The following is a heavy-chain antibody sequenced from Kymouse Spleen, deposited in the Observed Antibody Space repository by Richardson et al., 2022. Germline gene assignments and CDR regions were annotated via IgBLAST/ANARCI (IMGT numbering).Heavy chain of an antibody. V-gene: IGHV3-73*02. D-gene: IGHD2-8*01. Sequence: EVQLVESGGGLVQPGGSLKLSCAASGFTFSGSAMHWVRQASGKGLEWVGRIRSKANSYATAYAASVKGRFTISRDDSKNTAYLQMNSLKTEDTAVYYCTRQNCTNGVCLDYWGQGTLVTVSS. J-gene: IGHJ4*02. CDR2: IRSKANSYAT. CDR1: GFTFSGSA. CDR3: TRQNCTNGVCLDY.